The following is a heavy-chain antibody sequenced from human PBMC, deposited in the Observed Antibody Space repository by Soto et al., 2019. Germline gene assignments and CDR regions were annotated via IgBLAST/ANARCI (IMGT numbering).Heavy chain of an antibody. D-gene: IGHD3-9*01. Sequence: GGSLRLSCAASGFTFSSYGMHWVRQAPGKWLEWVAVIWDDGSNKYYADSVKGRFTISRDNSKNTLYLQMNSLRAEDTAVDYCARTLLNYDILTGPDSYYYGMDVWGPGXTVPVYS. CDR3: ARTLLNYDILTGPDSYYYGMDV. CDR1: GFTFSSYG. CDR2: IWDDGSNK. V-gene: IGHV3-33*01. J-gene: IGHJ6*02.